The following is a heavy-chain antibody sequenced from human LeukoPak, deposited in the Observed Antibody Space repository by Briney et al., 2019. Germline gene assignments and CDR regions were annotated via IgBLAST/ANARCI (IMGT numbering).Heavy chain of an antibody. CDR2: ISSSSSYI. V-gene: IGHV3-21*01. J-gene: IGHJ4*02. Sequence: AGGSLRLSCAASGFTFSSYSMNWVRQARGRGLEWVSSISSSSSYIYYADSVKGRFTISRDNAKNSLYLQMNSLRAEDTAVYYCARDGTYSSTSPFDYWGQGTLVTVSS. CDR3: ARDGTYSSTSPFDY. D-gene: IGHD6-6*01. CDR1: GFTFSSYS.